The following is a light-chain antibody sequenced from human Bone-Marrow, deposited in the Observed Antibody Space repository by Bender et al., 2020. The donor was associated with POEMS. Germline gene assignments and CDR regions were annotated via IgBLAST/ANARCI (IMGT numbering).Light chain of an antibody. CDR2: EAS. J-gene: IGLJ2*01. CDR3: CSYAGTNTFVV. CDR1: SSDVGTYNL. Sequence: QSALTQPASVSGSPGQSITISCTGTSSDVGTYNLVSWYQQHPGKAPKLIIYEASRRPSGDSNRFSGSKSGNTASLTVSGLQAEDEADYYCCSYAGTNTFVVFGGGTKLTVL. V-gene: IGLV2-23*02.